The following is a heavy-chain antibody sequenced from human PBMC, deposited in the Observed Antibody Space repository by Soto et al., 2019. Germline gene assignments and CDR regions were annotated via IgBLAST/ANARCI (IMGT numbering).Heavy chain of an antibody. D-gene: IGHD2-2*01. CDR2: ISYDGSNK. Sequence: GGSLRLSCAASGFTFSSFAMHWVRQAPGKGLEWVAGISYDGSNKYYADSVKGRFTISRDNSKNTLYLQMNSLRAEDTAVCYCARGPSSLTRFDYWGQGTLVTVS. CDR1: GFTFSSFA. CDR3: ARGPSSLTRFDY. J-gene: IGHJ4*02. V-gene: IGHV3-30-3*01.